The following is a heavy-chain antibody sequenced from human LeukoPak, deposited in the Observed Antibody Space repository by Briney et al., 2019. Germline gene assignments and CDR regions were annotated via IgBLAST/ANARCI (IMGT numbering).Heavy chain of an antibody. V-gene: IGHV3-23*01. CDR1: GLTLNNGD. Sequence: PGGSLRLSCAASGLTLNNGDMSWGRQAAGKGLEWVSAITRRDDTYYADSVKGRFTISRDNSKNTLNLQMDSLRAEDTAISYCAKLDYSVSDYYFWSHGTLVTVSS. D-gene: IGHD5/OR15-5a*01. CDR3: AKLDYSVSDYYF. J-gene: IGHJ4*01. CDR2: ITRRDDT.